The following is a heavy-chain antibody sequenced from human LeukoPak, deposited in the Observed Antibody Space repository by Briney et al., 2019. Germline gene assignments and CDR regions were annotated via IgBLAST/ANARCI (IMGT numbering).Heavy chain of an antibody. Sequence: GGSLTLSCAASGFTFSSKEMNWASQAPGKGLEWLSYISSSGRTIYSAGSVKVQFTISRDNAKYTLYLHMHSLRAEDTAVYYCARAWGVAGSFDYWGQGTLVTVSS. V-gene: IGHV3-48*03. CDR1: GFTFSSKE. CDR3: ARAWGVAGSFDY. J-gene: IGHJ4*02. CDR2: ISSSGRTI. D-gene: IGHD6-19*01.